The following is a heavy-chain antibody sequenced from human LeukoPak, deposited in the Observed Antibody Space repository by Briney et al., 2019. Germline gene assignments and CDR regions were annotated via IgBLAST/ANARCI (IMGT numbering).Heavy chain of an antibody. CDR3: AKVKKHIVVVPAAPLDY. Sequence: QAGGSLRLSCAASGFTFSSYAMSWVRQAPGKGLEWVSAISGSGGSAYYADSVKGRFTISRDNSKNTLYLQMNSLRAEDTAVYYCAKVKKHIVVVPAAPLDYWGQGTLVTVSS. CDR2: ISGSGGSA. CDR1: GFTFSSYA. D-gene: IGHD2-2*01. V-gene: IGHV3-23*01. J-gene: IGHJ4*02.